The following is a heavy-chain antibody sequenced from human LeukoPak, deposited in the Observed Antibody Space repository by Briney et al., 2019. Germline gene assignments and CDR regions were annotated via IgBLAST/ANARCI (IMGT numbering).Heavy chain of an antibody. Sequence: PGGSLRLSCTASGFIFSDNYMTWSRQAPGKGLEWLSYIDSRGRTKHYAESVKGRFTISRDNARSSVYLEMNDLRVDDTAVYYCASGELGRSDFWGQGTLVTVS. V-gene: IGHV3-11*01. CDR2: IDSRGRTK. J-gene: IGHJ4*02. CDR1: GFIFSDNY. D-gene: IGHD1-1*01. CDR3: ASGELGRSDF.